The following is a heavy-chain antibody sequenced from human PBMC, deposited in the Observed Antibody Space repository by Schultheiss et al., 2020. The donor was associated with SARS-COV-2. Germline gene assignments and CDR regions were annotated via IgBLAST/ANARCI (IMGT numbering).Heavy chain of an antibody. CDR2: LYASGGT. Sequence: SETLSLTCTVSGDSITNENYSWSWLRQPAGKGLEWIGLLYASGGTNYNPSLKSRVTVSGDTSKNQFSLKVTSVTAADTAVYYCARDWRSGPGGAFDVWGQGTMVTVSS. CDR1: GDSITNENYS. D-gene: IGHD1-14*01. CDR3: ARDWRSGPGGAFDV. J-gene: IGHJ3*01. V-gene: IGHV4-61*02.